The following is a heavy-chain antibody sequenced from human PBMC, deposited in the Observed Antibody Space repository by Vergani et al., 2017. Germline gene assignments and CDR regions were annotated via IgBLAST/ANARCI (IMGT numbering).Heavy chain of an antibody. CDR3: ARVDGVVTAPFDY. V-gene: IGHV3-7*01. Sequence: VQILQSGGGVVQPGGSLRLSCTLSGFTLNTYGIHWVRQAPGKGLEWVANIKQDGSEKYYVDSVKGRFTISRDNAKNSLYLQMNSLRAEDTAVYYCARVDGVVTAPFDYWGQGTLVTVSS. D-gene: IGHD2-21*02. CDR2: IKQDGSEK. CDR1: GFTLNTYG. J-gene: IGHJ4*02.